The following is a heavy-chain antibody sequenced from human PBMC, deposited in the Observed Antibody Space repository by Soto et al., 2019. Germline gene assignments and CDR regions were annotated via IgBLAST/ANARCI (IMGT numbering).Heavy chain of an antibody. D-gene: IGHD3-3*01. Sequence: GXSLRLSCAASAFTSSSYSINWVIQAPGKGLEWLSYISSSSSTIYYADSVKGRFTISRDNAKNSLYLQMNSLRAEDTAVYYCARALRFLEWLSPNMDVWGKGTTVTVSS. J-gene: IGHJ6*03. V-gene: IGHV3-48*01. CDR2: ISSSSSTI. CDR1: AFTSSSYS. CDR3: ARALRFLEWLSPNMDV.